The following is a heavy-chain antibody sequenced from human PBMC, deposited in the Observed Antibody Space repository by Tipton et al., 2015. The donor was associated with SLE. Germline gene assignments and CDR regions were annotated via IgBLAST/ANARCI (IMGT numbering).Heavy chain of an antibody. CDR1: GGSISSYY. Sequence: TLYLTCTVSGGSISSYYWSWIRQPPGKGLEWIGEINHSGSTNYNPSLKSRVTISVDTSKNQFSLKLSSVTAADTAVYYCARGQLLWFGEFRWFDPWGQGTLVTVSS. J-gene: IGHJ5*02. D-gene: IGHD3-10*01. CDR3: ARGQLLWFGEFRWFDP. V-gene: IGHV4-34*01. CDR2: INHSGST.